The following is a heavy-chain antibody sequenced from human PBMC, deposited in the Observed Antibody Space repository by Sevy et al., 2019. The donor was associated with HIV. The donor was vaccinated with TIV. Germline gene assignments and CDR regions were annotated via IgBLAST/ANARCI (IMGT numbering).Heavy chain of an antibody. J-gene: IGHJ6*02. CDR1: GFTFSSYA. CDR3: AKKGGDSGYYYGMDV. Sequence: GGSLRLSCAASGFTFSSYAMSWVRQAPGKGLEWVSAISGSGGSTYYAASVKDRFTISRDNSKNTLYLQMNSLRAEDTAVYYCAKKGGDSGYYYGMDVWGQGTTVTVSS. D-gene: IGHD2-21*01. CDR2: ISGSGGST. V-gene: IGHV3-23*01.